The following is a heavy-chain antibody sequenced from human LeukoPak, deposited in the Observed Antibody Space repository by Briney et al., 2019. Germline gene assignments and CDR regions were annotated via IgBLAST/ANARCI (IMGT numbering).Heavy chain of an antibody. D-gene: IGHD3-16*02. J-gene: IGHJ1*01. CDR3: ASRRHDYVWGSYRPTAEYFQH. CDR1: GYTLTELS. Sequence: ASVKVSCKVSGYTLTELSMHWVRQAPGKGLEWMGGFDPEDGETIYAQKFQGRVTMTEDTSTDTTYMERSSLRSEDTAVYYCASRRHDYVWGSYRPTAEYFQHWGQGTLVTVSS. V-gene: IGHV1-24*01. CDR2: FDPEDGET.